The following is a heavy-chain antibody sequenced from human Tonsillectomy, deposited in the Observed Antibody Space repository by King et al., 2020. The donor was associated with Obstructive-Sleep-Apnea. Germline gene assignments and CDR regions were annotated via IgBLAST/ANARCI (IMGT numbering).Heavy chain of an antibody. CDR3: ARDPPYAGTYIAY. D-gene: IGHD3-16*01. V-gene: IGHV3-48*03. J-gene: IGHJ4*02. CDR1: GFPFNSYG. CDR2: ISINGATT. Sequence: VQLVESGGGFVHPGGSLTLSCVASGFPFNSYGMNWVRQAPGKGLEWVSFISINGATTHYADSVKGRFIMSRDNARNSVSLQMNSLRADDTAVYYCARDPPYAGTYIAYWGQGTLVTVSS.